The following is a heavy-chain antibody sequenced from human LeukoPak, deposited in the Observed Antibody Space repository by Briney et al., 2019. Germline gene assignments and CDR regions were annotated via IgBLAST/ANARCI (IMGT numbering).Heavy chain of an antibody. CDR1: GGSISSGGYS. CDR2: IYHSGST. D-gene: IGHD2-15*01. CDR3: ARGRIVVVVAATWFDP. V-gene: IGHV4-30-2*01. J-gene: IGHJ5*02. Sequence: SETLSLTCAVSGGSISSGGYSWSWIRQPPGKGLEWIGYIYHSGSTYYNPSLKSRVTISVDRSKNQFSLKLSSVTAADTAAYYCARGRIVVVVAATWFDPWGQGTLVTVSS.